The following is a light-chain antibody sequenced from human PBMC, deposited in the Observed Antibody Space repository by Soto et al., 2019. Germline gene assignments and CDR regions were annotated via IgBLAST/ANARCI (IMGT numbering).Light chain of an antibody. CDR3: QQYGSSLTWT. V-gene: IGKV3-20*01. Sequence: EIVLTQSPGTLSLSPEERATLSCRASQSVSSSYLAWYQLKPGQAPRLLIYGASSRATGIPDRFSGSGSGTDFTLTISRLEPEDFAVYYCQQYGSSLTWTFGQGTKVEIK. J-gene: IGKJ1*01. CDR1: QSVSSSY. CDR2: GAS.